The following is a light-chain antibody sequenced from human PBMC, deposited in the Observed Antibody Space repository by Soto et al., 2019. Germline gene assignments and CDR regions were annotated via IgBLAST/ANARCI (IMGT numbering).Light chain of an antibody. Sequence: IQMTQSPSSLSASVGDRVTITCRASQGIRNDVGWYQMKPGKAPKRLIYAASSLPSGVPSRFSGSASGTEFTLTISSLQPEDFATYYCQQYNSYPITFGQGTRLAIK. V-gene: IGKV1-17*01. J-gene: IGKJ5*01. CDR1: QGIRND. CDR3: QQYNSYPIT. CDR2: AAS.